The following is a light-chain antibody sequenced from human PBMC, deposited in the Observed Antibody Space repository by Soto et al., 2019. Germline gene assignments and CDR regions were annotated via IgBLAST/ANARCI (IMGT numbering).Light chain of an antibody. CDR3: GTWDSSLSTSV. V-gene: IGLV1-51*01. CDR2: DNN. Sequence: QSVLTQPPSVSAPPGQKVTISCSGRSSNIGNNYVSWYQQVPGTAPKLLIYDNNKRPSRIPDRFSGSRSGTSAPLGITGLLTWDEADYYCGTWDSSLSTSVFGTGTKVTVL. J-gene: IGLJ1*01. CDR1: SSNIGNNY.